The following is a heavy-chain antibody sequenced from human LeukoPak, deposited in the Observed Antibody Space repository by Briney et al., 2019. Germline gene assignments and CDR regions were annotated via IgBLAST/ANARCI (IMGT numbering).Heavy chain of an antibody. V-gene: IGHV3-30*03. D-gene: IGHD4/OR15-4a*01. Sequence: PGRSLRLSCAASGFTFSSYGMHWVRQAPGKGLEWVAVISYDGSNKYYADSVKGRFTISRDNAKNSLYLQMNSLRAEDTAVYYCTGPNTWGQGTLVTVSS. J-gene: IGHJ5*02. CDR2: ISYDGSNK. CDR3: TGPNT. CDR1: GFTFSSYG.